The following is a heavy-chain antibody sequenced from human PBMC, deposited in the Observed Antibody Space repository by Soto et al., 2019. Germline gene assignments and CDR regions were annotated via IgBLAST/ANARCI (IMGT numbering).Heavy chain of an antibody. CDR3: ARDLGYYDSSGYFDY. Sequence: AGGSLRLSCAASGCTFSDYYMSWIRQAPGKGLEWVAYIRNSDNIIYYADSVKGRLTISRDNAKNSLYLQMNSLRAEDTAVYYCARDLGYYDSSGYFDYWGQGTLVTVSS. J-gene: IGHJ4*02. V-gene: IGHV3-11*01. CDR1: GCTFSDYY. D-gene: IGHD3-22*01. CDR2: IRNSDNII.